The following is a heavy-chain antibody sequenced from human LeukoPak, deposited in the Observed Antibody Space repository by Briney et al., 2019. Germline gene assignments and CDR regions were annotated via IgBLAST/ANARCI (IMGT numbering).Heavy chain of an antibody. V-gene: IGHV1-69*01. D-gene: IGHD5-18*01. CDR1: GDTFNKYA. J-gene: IGHJ4*01. Sequence: GASVKVSCKASGDTFNKYAFTWVRQAPGLGLEWMGGIIPVFGTTKYAQRFQGSITISADESTSTAYMELRGLRSDDTAIYFCARGDGYSYGYEHYWGQGTLVTVSS. CDR2: IIPVFGTT. CDR3: ARGDGYSYGYEHY.